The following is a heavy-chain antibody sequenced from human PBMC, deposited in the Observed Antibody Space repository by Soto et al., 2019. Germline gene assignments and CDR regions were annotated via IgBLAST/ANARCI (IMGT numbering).Heavy chain of an antibody. J-gene: IGHJ4*02. CDR2: SSASGRSR. CDR3: AKDGNWLDVYFDV. D-gene: IGHD6-19*01. V-gene: IGHV3-23*01. CDR1: GIEFSNYA. Sequence: VGSLRLSCVASGIEFSNYAMSWVRQAPGKGLEWVSISSASGRSRYHADSVKGRFTISRDNSKNTLYLHMTNLRAEDTAVYYCAKDGNWLDVYFDVWGQGTPVTVSS.